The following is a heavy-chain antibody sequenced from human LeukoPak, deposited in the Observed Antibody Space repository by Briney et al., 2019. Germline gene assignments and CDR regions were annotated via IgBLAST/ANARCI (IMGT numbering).Heavy chain of an antibody. CDR1: GGSFSGYY. CDR3: ITPLPYSAQ. J-gene: IGHJ4*02. CDR2: IKPKTDGETT. D-gene: IGHD2-21*01. V-gene: IGHV3-15*07. Sequence: ETLSLTCAVYGGSFSGYYWSWVRQAPGKGLEWVGRIKPKTDGETTEYAAPVKGRFSISRDDSKNMLYLQMNSLKTEDTAVYYCITPLPYSAQGGQGTLVTVSS.